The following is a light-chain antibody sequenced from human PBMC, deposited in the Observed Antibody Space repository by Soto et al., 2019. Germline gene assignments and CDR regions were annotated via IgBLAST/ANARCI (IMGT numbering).Light chain of an antibody. Sequence: EIVLTQSPGTLSLSPGEGATLSCRASQTISSSYLAWYQQKPGQAPRLLMYAASTRATGMPDRFSGSGSGTDFTLTISRLEPEDFAVYYCQHFGSSLGTFGQGTKVEIK. CDR2: AAS. V-gene: IGKV3-20*01. J-gene: IGKJ1*01. CDR1: QTISSSY. CDR3: QHFGSSLGT.